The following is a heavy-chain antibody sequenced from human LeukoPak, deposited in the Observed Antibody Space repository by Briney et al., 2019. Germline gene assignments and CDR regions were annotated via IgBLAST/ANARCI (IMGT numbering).Heavy chain of an antibody. CDR3: TTRSKRVVVAAVY. J-gene: IGHJ4*02. CDR2: IKSKTDGGTT. D-gene: IGHD2-15*01. CDR1: GFTFSNAW. Sequence: GGSLRLSCAASGFTFSNAWMSWVRQAPGKGLEWVGRIKSKTDGGTTDYVAPVKGRFTISRDDSKNTLYLQMNSLKTEDTAVYYCTTRSKRVVVAAVYWGQGTLVTVSS. V-gene: IGHV3-15*01.